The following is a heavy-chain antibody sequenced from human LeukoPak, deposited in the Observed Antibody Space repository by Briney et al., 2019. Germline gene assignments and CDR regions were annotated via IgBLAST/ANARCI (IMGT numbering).Heavy chain of an antibody. D-gene: IGHD3-22*01. J-gene: IGHJ4*02. CDR2: ISSSSSYI. Sequence: PGGSLRLSCAASGFTFSSYSMTWVRQAPGKGLEWVSSISSSSSYIYYADSVKGRFTISRDNAKSSLYLQMNSLRAEDTAVYYCARDLRSSGYSPFDYWGQGTLVTVSS. V-gene: IGHV3-21*01. CDR3: ARDLRSSGYSPFDY. CDR1: GFTFSSYS.